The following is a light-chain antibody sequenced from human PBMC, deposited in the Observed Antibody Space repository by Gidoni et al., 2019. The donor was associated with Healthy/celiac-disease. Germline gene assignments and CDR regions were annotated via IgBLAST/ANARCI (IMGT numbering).Light chain of an antibody. Sequence: IVMTQSPDTLSVSPGERATLSCRASQSVSSNLAWYQQKPGQAPRLLIYGASTRATGIPARFSGSGSGTEFTLTISSLQSEDFAVYYCQQYNNWPPPYTFGQGTKLEIK. V-gene: IGKV3-15*01. CDR2: GAS. CDR1: QSVSSN. J-gene: IGKJ2*01. CDR3: QQYNNWPPPYT.